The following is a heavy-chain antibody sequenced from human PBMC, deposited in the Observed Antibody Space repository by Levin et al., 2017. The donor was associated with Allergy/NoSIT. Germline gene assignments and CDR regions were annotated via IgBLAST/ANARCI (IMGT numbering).Heavy chain of an antibody. Sequence: ASVKVSCKASGYTFTTNGITWVRQAPGQGLEWVGWITTYNGNTNYGPKVQGRVTMTTDTSTSTAYMELRSLRSDDTAVYYCARGDTTLVTTSFDSWGQGTLVTVSS. CDR1: GYTFTTNG. CDR3: ARGDTTLVTTSFDS. J-gene: IGHJ4*02. D-gene: IGHD5-18*01. V-gene: IGHV1-18*01. CDR2: ITTYNGNT.